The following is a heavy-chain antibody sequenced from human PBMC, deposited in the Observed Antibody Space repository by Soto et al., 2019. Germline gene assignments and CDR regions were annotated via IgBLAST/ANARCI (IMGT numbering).Heavy chain of an antibody. CDR1: GGSISGGGYY. CDR3: AREIIPLTTDWYFDL. J-gene: IGHJ2*01. V-gene: IGHV4-30-4*01. D-gene: IGHD4-17*01. Sequence: QVQLQESGPGLVNPSETLSLTCTVSGGSISGGGYYWSWIRQPPGKGLEWIGYIYDSGSTYYNPSLKSRISISVDTSKTQCSLRLSSVTAAATAVYYCAREIIPLTTDWYFDLWGRGTLVTVSS. CDR2: IYDSGST.